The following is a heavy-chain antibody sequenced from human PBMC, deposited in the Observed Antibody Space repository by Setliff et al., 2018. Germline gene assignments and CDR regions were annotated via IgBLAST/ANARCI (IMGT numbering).Heavy chain of an antibody. J-gene: IGHJ6*03. CDR2: IYTSGTT. D-gene: IGHD3-10*01. Sequence: SETLSLTCSVSGASITDSYWNWIRQPAGKGLEWIGHIYTSGTTKYNPSLKSRVTISVDASKNQFFLKLTSVTAADTAVYYCARSNMGNYYDSGRYYYYYYMDVWGKGTTVTVSS. CDR3: ARSNMGNYYDSGRYYYYYYMDV. V-gene: IGHV4-4*07. CDR1: GASITDSY.